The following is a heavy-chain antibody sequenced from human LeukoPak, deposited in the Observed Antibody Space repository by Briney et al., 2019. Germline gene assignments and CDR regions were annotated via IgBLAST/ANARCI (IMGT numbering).Heavy chain of an antibody. V-gene: IGHV3-15*04. D-gene: IGHD3-10*01. CDR2: IESKTDGGTT. CDR3: TTYGSGRKFDY. CDR1: GFSFSDAW. Sequence: GGSHRLSCAASGFSFSDAWMSWVRQIPGKGLEWVGRIESKTDGGTTDYAAPVKGRFTIPRDDSTNPLYLQMNSLKFEDTAVYYCTTYGSGRKFDYWGQGILVTVSS. J-gene: IGHJ4*02.